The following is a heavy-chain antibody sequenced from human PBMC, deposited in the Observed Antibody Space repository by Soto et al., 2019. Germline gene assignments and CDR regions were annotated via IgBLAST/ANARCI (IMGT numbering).Heavy chain of an antibody. CDR3: ARFLIDFLTGYSPFDY. V-gene: IGHV2-5*02. CDR2: IYWDDDK. Sequence: QITLKESGPTLVKPTQTLTLTCIFSGFSLTTRGVAVGWIRQPPGKALEWLSLIYWDDDKRYSSSLKSRLTITXXTXKXXVVLTMTNMDPVDTGTYYCARFLIDFLTGYSPFDYWGQGSLVTVSS. CDR1: GFSLTTRGVA. J-gene: IGHJ4*02. D-gene: IGHD3-9*01.